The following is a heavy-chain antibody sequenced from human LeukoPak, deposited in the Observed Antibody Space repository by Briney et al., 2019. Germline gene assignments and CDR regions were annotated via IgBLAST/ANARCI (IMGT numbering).Heavy chain of an antibody. CDR3: ARYYIEGRCFDY. CDR2: IHPDSGST. Sequence: ASVKVSWKASGYTFATLHIQWVRQAAGQGLEWVGWIHPDSGSTNYAQKFQGRVTMTTDTSITTSHMEMSRLRSDDTAMYYCARYYIEGRCFDYWGQGTLVTVSS. V-gene: IGHV1-2*02. J-gene: IGHJ4*02. D-gene: IGHD3-10*01. CDR1: GYTFATLH.